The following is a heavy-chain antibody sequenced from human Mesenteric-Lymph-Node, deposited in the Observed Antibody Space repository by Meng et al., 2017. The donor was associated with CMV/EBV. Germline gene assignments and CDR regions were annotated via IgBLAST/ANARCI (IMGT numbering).Heavy chain of an antibody. CDR3: ARVVVVVPAAIPWRYYYYGMDV. J-gene: IGHJ6*02. D-gene: IGHD2-2*02. V-gene: IGHV4-34*01. Sequence: SETLSLTCAVYGGSFRGYYWSWIRQPPGKGLEWIGEINHSGSTNYNPSLKSRVTISVDTSKNQFSLKLSSVTAADTAVYYCARVVVVVPAAIPWRYYYYGMDVWGQGTTVTVSS. CDR1: GGSFRGYY. CDR2: INHSGST.